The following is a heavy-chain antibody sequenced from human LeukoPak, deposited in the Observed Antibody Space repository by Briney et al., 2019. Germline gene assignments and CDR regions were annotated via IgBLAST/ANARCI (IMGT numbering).Heavy chain of an antibody. V-gene: IGHV1-69*04. CDR1: GGTFSSYA. CDR2: IIPIFGIA. D-gene: IGHD7-27*01. Sequence: GASVKVSCEASGGTFSSYAISWVRQAPGQGLEWMGRIIPIFGIANYAQKFQGRVTITADKSTSTAYMELSSLRSEDTAVYYCARAAAQDELGHFDYWGQGTLVTVSS. CDR3: ARAAAQDELGHFDY. J-gene: IGHJ4*02.